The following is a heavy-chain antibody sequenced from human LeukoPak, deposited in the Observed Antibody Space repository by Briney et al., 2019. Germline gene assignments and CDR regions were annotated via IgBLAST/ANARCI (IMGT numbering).Heavy chain of an antibody. J-gene: IGHJ6*03. V-gene: IGHV1-2*02. D-gene: IGHD3-16*02. Sequence: ASVKVSCEASGYTFTGYYMHWVRQAPGQGLEWMGWINPNSGGTNYAQKFQGRVTMTRDTSISTAYMELSRLRSDDTAVYYCARALVDPYYYYYMDVWGKGITVTVSS. CDR2: INPNSGGT. CDR1: GYTFTGYY. CDR3: ARALVDPYYYYYMDV.